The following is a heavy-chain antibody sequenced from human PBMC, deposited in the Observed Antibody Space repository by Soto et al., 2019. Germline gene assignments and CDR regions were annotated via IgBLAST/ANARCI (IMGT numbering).Heavy chain of an antibody. Sequence: GESLKISCKGSGYSFTSYWIGWVRQMPGKGPEWMGIIYPGDSDTRYSPSFQGQVTISADKSISTAYLQWSSLKASDTAMYYCAGQRIRTTFGVVTDLYGMDVWGQGTTVTVSS. D-gene: IGHD3-3*01. CDR1: GYSFTSYW. CDR2: IYPGDSDT. V-gene: IGHV5-51*01. J-gene: IGHJ6*02. CDR3: AGQRIRTTFGVVTDLYGMDV.